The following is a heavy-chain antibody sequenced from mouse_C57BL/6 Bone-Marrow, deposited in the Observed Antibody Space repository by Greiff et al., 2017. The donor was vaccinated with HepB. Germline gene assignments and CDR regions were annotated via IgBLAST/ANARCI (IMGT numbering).Heavy chain of an antibody. Sequence: GKLMESGGGLVKPGGSLKLSCAASGFTFSSYAMSWVRQTPEKRLEWVATISDGGSYTYYPDNVKGRFTISRDNAKNNLYLQMSHLKSEDTAMYYCARWYFDVWGTGTTVTVSS. J-gene: IGHJ1*03. CDR1: GFTFSSYA. CDR2: ISDGGSYT. CDR3: ARWYFDV. V-gene: IGHV5-4*03.